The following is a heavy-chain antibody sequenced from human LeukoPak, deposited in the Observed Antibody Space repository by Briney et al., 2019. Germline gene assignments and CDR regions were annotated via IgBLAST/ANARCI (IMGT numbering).Heavy chain of an antibody. Sequence: ASVKVSCKASGYTFTKYAISWVRQAPGQGLEWMGWISGYNGNTNYAQTLQDRVTMTTDTSTSTAYMDLRSLRSDDTAVYYCARGCYYDKSGHYHGLFDYWGQGTLVTVSS. CDR2: ISGYNGNT. J-gene: IGHJ4*02. D-gene: IGHD3-22*01. V-gene: IGHV1-18*01. CDR3: ARGCYYDKSGHYHGLFDY. CDR1: GYTFTKYA.